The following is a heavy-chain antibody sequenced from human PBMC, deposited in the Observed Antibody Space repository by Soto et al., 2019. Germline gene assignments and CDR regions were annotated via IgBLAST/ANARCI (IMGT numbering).Heavy chain of an antibody. CDR1: GFTFSSFG. CDR3: ARDRHFRGGPDDI. D-gene: IGHD3-3*02. Sequence: QVQLLESGGVVVQSGRSPRLSCAASGFTFSSFGMHWVRQAPGKGLEWVALIWHDGTFTHYADSVKGRFTISRDNAKNMLYLQMTSLRADDTAVYYCARDRHFRGGPDDIWGQGTMVTVSS. J-gene: IGHJ3*02. V-gene: IGHV3-33*01. CDR2: IWHDGTFT.